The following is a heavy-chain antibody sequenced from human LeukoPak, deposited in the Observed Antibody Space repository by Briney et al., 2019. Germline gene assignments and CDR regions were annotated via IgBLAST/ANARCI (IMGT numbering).Heavy chain of an antibody. CDR1: GGSISIYY. V-gene: IGHV4-59*01. CDR3: ARAPNPDFFDD. Sequence: SETLSLTCSVSGGSISIYYWSWVRQPPGKGLEWIGYIYNSGSTNYNPSLKSRVTISVDTSRNQFSLKLSSVTAADTAVYYCARAPNPDFFDDWGQGTLVTVSS. D-gene: IGHD2-8*01. CDR2: IYNSGST. J-gene: IGHJ4*02.